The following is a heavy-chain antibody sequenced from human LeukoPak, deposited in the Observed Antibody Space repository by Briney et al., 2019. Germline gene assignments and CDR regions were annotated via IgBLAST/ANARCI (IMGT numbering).Heavy chain of an antibody. CDR2: IYYSGTT. V-gene: IGHV4-39*07. D-gene: IGHD3-10*01. CDR1: GGSISSSPYY. J-gene: IGHJ6*03. CDR3: ARGTSPFLLFGELDYYYYYMDV. Sequence: SETLSLTCTVSGGSISSSPYYWGWIRQPPGKGLEWIGSIYYSGTTHYNPSLESRVTISVDTSKNQFSLNLSSVTAADTAVYYCARGTSPFLLFGELDYYYYYMDVWGKGTTVTISS.